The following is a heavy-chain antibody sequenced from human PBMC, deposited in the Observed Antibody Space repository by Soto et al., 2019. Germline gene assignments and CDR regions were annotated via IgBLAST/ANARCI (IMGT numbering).Heavy chain of an antibody. CDR1: GFTFSSYG. J-gene: IGHJ4*02. D-gene: IGHD4-17*01. CDR3: AKLTYDYGDYVSDY. Sequence: QVQLVESGGGVVQPGRSLRLSCAASGFTFSSYGMHWVRQAPGKGLEWVAVISYDGSNKYYADSVKGRFTISRDNSKNTLYLQMNSLRAEDTAVSYCAKLTYDYGDYVSDYWGQGTLVTVSS. V-gene: IGHV3-30*18. CDR2: ISYDGSNK.